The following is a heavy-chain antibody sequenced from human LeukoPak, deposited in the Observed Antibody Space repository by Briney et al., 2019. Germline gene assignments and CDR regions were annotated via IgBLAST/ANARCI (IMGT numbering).Heavy chain of an antibody. D-gene: IGHD3-9*01. CDR2: ISAYNGNT. Sequence: GASVKVSCKASGYTFTSYGISWVRQAPGQGLEWMGWISAYNGNTNYAQKLQGRVTMTTDTSTSTAYMELRSLRSGDTAVYYCARDYDILTGPSRPDYWGQGTLVTVSS. V-gene: IGHV1-18*04. CDR3: ARDYDILTGPSRPDY. J-gene: IGHJ4*02. CDR1: GYTFTSYG.